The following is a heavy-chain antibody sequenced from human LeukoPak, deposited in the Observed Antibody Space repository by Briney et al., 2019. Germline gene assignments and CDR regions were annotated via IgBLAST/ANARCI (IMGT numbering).Heavy chain of an antibody. D-gene: IGHD4-23*01. CDR2: IWYDGSNK. CDR1: GFTFSSYG. CDR3: ARAVVDYGGNYHFGY. J-gene: IGHJ4*02. V-gene: IGHV3-33*01. Sequence: TGGSLRLSCAASGFTFSSYGMHWVRQAPGKGLEWVAVIWYDGSNKYYADSVKGRFTISRDNSKNTLYLQMNSLRAEDTAVYYCARAVVDYGGNYHFGYWGQGTLVTVSS.